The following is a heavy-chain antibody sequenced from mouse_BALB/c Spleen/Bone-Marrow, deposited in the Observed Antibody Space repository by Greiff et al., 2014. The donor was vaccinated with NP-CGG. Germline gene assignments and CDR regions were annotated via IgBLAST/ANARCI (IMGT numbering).Heavy chain of an antibody. J-gene: IGHJ1*01. CDR3: AGRDYWYFDV. CDR2: INPSTGYT. CDR1: GYTFTSYW. Sequence: LVESGAELAKPGASVKMSCKASGYTFTSYWMHWVKQRPGQGLEWIGYINPSTGYTEYNQKFKDKATLTADKSSSTAYMQLSSLTSEDSAVYYCAGRDYWYFDVWGAGTTVTVSS. V-gene: IGHV1-7*01.